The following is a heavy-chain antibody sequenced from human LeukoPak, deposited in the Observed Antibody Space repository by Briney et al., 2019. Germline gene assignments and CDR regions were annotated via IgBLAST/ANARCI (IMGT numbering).Heavy chain of an antibody. V-gene: IGHV4-39*01. CDR2: FYLGGNT. CDR3: ARLGETDYDFWSSMGDYYYMDV. CDR1: GDSLNSSSYY. D-gene: IGHD3-3*01. J-gene: IGHJ6*03. Sequence: PSETLSLTCAVSGDSLNSSSYYWGWIRQPPGKGLEWIGNFYLGGNTYYNPSLKSRITMSVDTSKNQFSLKLTSVTAADTAVYYCARLGETDYDFWSSMGDYYYMDVWGKGTTVTVSS.